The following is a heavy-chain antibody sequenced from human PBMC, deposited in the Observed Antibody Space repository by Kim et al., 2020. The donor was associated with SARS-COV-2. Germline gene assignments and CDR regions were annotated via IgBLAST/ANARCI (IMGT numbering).Heavy chain of an antibody. CDR3: ARDNSPGYMSY. CDR1: GFTFGTYW. V-gene: IGHV3-74*01. CDR2: ISTDGSIK. Sequence: GGSLRLSCAASGFTFGTYWMHWVRQAPGKGLVCISRISTDGSIKSYAESVKGRFTVSRDNARNTLYLEMNSLGAEDTAVYYCARDNSPGYMSYWVQGFL. J-gene: IGHJ4*02. D-gene: IGHD2-2*02.